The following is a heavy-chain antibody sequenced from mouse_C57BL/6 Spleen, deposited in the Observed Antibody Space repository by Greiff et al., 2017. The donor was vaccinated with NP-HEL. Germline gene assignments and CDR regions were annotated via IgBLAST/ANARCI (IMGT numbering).Heavy chain of an antibody. J-gene: IGHJ4*01. CDR2: ISYDGSN. V-gene: IGHV3-6*01. CDR1: GYSITSGYY. CDR3: ARYGSSPLSYAMDY. D-gene: IGHD1-1*01. Sequence: EVKLVESGPGLVKPSQSLSLTCSVTGYSITSGYYWNWIRQFPGNKLEWMGYISYDGSNNYNPSLKNRISITRDTSKNQFFLKLNSVTTEDTATYYCARYGSSPLSYAMDYWGQGTSVTVSS.